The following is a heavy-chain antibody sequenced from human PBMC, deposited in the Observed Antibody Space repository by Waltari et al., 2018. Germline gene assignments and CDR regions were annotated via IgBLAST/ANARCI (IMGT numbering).Heavy chain of an antibody. CDR2: ISGSGGTT. J-gene: IGHJ4*02. D-gene: IGHD3-3*01. CDR1: GFIFTSYA. Sequence: EVQLLESGGGLVQPGGSLRLSCAASGFIFTSYAMSWVRQVPGKGLEWVSRISGSGGTTSDAASVNGRLTISRDNSNDTVYLQMNSLTAEDTAVYYCAKTQDFDFWSGSYLDHWGQGALVNVFS. V-gene: IGHV3-23*01. CDR3: AKTQDFDFWSGSYLDH.